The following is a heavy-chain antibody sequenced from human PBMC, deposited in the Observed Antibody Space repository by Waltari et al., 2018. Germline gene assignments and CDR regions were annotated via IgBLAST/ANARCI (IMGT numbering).Heavy chain of an antibody. J-gene: IGHJ4*02. D-gene: IGHD3-3*01. Sequence: QLQLQESGPGLVKPSETLSLTCPVSGGSISSRSYYWGWIRQPPGKGLEWLGSIYYSGCTYDNPSLKSRVTRSVDTSKNQFSRKLSSVTAADTAGYYCAGTRGGVLRFLEWLLKCDYWGQGTLGTGSA. V-gene: IGHV4-39*01. CDR3: AGTRGGVLRFLEWLLKCDY. CDR1: GGSISSRSYY. CDR2: IYYSGCT.